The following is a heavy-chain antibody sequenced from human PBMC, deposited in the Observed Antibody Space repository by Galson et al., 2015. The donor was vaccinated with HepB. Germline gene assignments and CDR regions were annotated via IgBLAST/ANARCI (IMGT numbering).Heavy chain of an antibody. J-gene: IGHJ4*02. D-gene: IGHD5-24*01. CDR1: GGTFSSYT. V-gene: IGHV1-69*02. Sequence: SVKVSCKASGGTFSSYTISWVRQAPGQGLEWMGRIIPILGIANYAQKFQGRVTITADKSTSTAYMELSSLRSEDTAVYYCARQRDGYNQGDYWGQGTLVTVSS. CDR3: ARQRDGYNQGDY. CDR2: IIPILGIA.